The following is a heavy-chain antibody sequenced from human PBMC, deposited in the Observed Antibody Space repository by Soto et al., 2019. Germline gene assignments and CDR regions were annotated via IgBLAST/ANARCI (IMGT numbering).Heavy chain of an antibody. CDR3: ARSPSQLPYYGVDY. J-gene: IGHJ4*02. CDR2: ISYDGSNK. Sequence: GGSLRLSCAASGFTFSSYAMHWVRQAPGKGLDRVAVISYDGSNKYYADSVKGRFTISRDNSKNTLYLQMNSLRAEDTAVYYCARSPSQLPYYGVDYWGQGTLVTVSS. D-gene: IGHD2-2*01. V-gene: IGHV3-30-3*01. CDR1: GFTFSSYA.